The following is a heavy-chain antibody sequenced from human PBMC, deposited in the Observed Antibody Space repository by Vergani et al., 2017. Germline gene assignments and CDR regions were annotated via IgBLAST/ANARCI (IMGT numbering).Heavy chain of an antibody. CDR1: GFTFNIYG. J-gene: IGHJ4*02. D-gene: IGHD4-17*01. CDR3: AKELTTVTKPNYVDY. CDR2: IRYDGSDK. Sequence: QVPLVESGGGVVQPGGSLRLSCAASGFTFNIYGMHWVRQAPGKGLEWVAFIRYDGSDKYYADSVKGRFTISRDNSMNTLYLQMNSLRADDTAVYYCAKELTTVTKPNYVDYWGQGTLVIVSA. V-gene: IGHV3-30*02.